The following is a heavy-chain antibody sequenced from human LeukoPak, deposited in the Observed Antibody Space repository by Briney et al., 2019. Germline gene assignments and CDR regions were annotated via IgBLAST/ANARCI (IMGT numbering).Heavy chain of an antibody. CDR1: GDSVSSKSAA. V-gene: IGHV6-1*01. CDR3: ARGKVLRYFDWLSPNDAFDI. Sequence: SQTLSLTCAISGDSVSSKSAAWNWIRQSPSRGLEWLGRTYYRSKWSSGYAESVKSRITINPDTSKNQFSLKLSSVTAADTAVYYCARGKVLRYFDWLSPNDAFDIWGQGTMVTVSS. J-gene: IGHJ3*02. D-gene: IGHD3-9*01. CDR2: TYYRSKWSS.